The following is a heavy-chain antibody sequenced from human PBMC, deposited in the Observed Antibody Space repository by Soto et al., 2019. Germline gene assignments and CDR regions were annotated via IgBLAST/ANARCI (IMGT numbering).Heavy chain of an antibody. V-gene: IGHV4-39*01. CDR2: IYYSGST. J-gene: IGHJ6*03. Sequence: SETLSLTCTVSGGSISSSSYYWGWIRQPPGKGLEWIGSIYYSGSTYYNPSLKSRVTISVDTSKNQFSLKLSSVTAADTAVYYCARHGPYYDFWSGYDGVFKLELHYYYMDVWGKGTTVTVSS. D-gene: IGHD3-3*01. CDR3: ARHGPYYDFWSGYDGVFKLELHYYYMDV. CDR1: GGSISSSSYY.